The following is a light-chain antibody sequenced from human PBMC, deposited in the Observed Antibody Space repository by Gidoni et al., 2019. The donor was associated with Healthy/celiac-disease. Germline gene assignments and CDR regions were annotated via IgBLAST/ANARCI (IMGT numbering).Light chain of an antibody. Sequence: DIVMTQSPDSLAASLGERATINCKSSQRVLYSSNNKNYLAWYQQKPGQPPQLLIYWASTRESGVPDRFSGSGSGTDFTLTISRLQAEDVAVYYCQQYYRPPPTFGGGTKVEIK. CDR2: WAS. V-gene: IGKV4-1*01. CDR3: QQYYRPPPT. CDR1: QRVLYSSNNKNY. J-gene: IGKJ4*01.